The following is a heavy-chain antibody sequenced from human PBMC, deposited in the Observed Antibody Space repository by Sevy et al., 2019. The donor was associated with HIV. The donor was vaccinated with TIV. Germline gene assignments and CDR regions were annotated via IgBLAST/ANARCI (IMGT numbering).Heavy chain of an antibody. Sequence: ASVKVSCKASGYSFTGYYMNWVRQAPGQGLEWMGWINPNTSDTTYSEKFEGRVTMTRDSSLSTAYLELRGLRSDDTAGYYCARDFLAVTSIPSDAFDIWGQGTLVTVSS. CDR2: INPNTSDT. CDR3: ARDFLAVTSIPSDAFDI. D-gene: IGHD2-21*02. J-gene: IGHJ3*02. CDR1: GYSFTGYY. V-gene: IGHV1-2*02.